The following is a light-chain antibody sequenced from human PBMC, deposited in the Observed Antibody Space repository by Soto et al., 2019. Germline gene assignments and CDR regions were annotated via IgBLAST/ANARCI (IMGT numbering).Light chain of an antibody. J-gene: IGKJ4*01. CDR1: RGGGNC. CDR2: DAS. Sequence: VLTQALAAVSLYQGARATLSCSASRGGGNCLSWYQQKRGQAPRLLIYDASSRAAGVPERFSASGSGTDFTLTISSLEPEDFAVYYCQQHSIWPLTFGGGGKVDIK. CDR3: QQHSIWPLT. V-gene: IGKV3D-11*01.